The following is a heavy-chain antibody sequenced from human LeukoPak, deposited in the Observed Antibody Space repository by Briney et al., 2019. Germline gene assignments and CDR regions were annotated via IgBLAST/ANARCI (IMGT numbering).Heavy chain of an antibody. V-gene: IGHV4-34*01. CDR2: INHSGST. CDR3: ARGRWDYYDSSGYFGGRGNAFDI. CDR1: GGSISSYY. Sequence: SETLSLTCTVSGGSISSYYWSWIRQPPGKGLEWIGEINHSGSTNYNPSLKSRVTISVDTSKNQFSLKLSSVTAADTAVYYCARGRWDYYDSSGYFGGRGNAFDIWGQGTMVTVSS. D-gene: IGHD3-22*01. J-gene: IGHJ3*02.